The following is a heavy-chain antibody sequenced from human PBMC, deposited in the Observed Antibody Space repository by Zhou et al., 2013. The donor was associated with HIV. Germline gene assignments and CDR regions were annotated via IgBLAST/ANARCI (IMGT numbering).Heavy chain of an antibody. D-gene: IGHD6-6*01. CDR3: ARRFSAARPYYYYYMDV. CDR2: IIPIFGTA. J-gene: IGHJ6*03. V-gene: IGHV1-69*05. Sequence: QVQLVQSGAEVKKPGSSVKVSCKASGGTFRSYAISWVRQAPGQGLEWMGGIIPIFGTANYAQKLQGRVTITMDESTSTAYMELSRLRSDDTAVYYCARRFSAARPYYYYYMDVWGKGTTVTVSS. CDR1: GGTFRSYA.